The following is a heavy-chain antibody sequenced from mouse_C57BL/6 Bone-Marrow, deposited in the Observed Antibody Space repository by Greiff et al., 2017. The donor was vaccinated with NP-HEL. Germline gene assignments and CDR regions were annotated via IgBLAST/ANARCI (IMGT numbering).Heavy chain of an antibody. J-gene: IGHJ2*01. Sequence: EVHLVESGGDLVKPGGSLKLSCAASGFTFSSYGMSWVRQTPDKKLEWVATIRSGGSYTYYPDSLKGRFPISRDNAKITLYLQMRSLTSEDTAMYYCERPNYSNDFDYGGQGTTLTVSS. CDR1: GFTFSSYG. CDR2: IRSGGSYT. CDR3: ERPNYSNDFDY. V-gene: IGHV5-6*01. D-gene: IGHD2-5*01.